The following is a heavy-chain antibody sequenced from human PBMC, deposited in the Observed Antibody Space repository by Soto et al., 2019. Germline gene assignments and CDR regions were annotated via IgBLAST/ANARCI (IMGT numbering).Heavy chain of an antibody. CDR2: ISYDGSNK. V-gene: IGHV3-30-3*01. Sequence: PGGSLRLSCAASGFTFSSYAMHWVRQAPGKGLEWVAVISYDGSNKYYADSVKGRFTISRDNSKNTLYLQMNSLRAEDTAVYYCARDYYDSSGPRGMDVWGQGTTVTVSS. J-gene: IGHJ6*02. D-gene: IGHD3-22*01. CDR1: GFTFSSYA. CDR3: ARDYYDSSGPRGMDV.